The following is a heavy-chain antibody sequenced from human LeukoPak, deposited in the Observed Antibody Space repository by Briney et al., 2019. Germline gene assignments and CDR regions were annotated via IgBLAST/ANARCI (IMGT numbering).Heavy chain of an antibody. D-gene: IGHD6-19*01. CDR1: GFTFDDYA. V-gene: IGHV3-9*01. CDR3: AKDIRAVAVYYFDY. CDR2: ISWNSGSI. J-gene: IGHJ4*02. Sequence: GGSLRLSCAASGFTFDDYAMHWVRRAPGKGLEWVSGISWNSGSIGYADSVKGRFTISRDNAKNSLYLQMNSLRAEDTALYYCAKDIRAVAVYYFDYWGQGTLVTVSS.